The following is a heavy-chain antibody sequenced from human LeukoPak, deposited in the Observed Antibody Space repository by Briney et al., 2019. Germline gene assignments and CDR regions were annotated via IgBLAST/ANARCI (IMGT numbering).Heavy chain of an antibody. Sequence: ASVKVSCNASGYTFTGYSMHWVRQAPGQGLEWMGWINPNSGGTNYAQKFQGRVTMTRDTSITTAYMELSRLRSDDTAVYYCARVGSYCSGGSCNGYNWFEPWGQGTLVTVSS. V-gene: IGHV1-2*02. D-gene: IGHD2-15*01. CDR2: INPNSGGT. CDR1: GYTFTGYS. CDR3: ARVGSYCSGGSCNGYNWFEP. J-gene: IGHJ5*02.